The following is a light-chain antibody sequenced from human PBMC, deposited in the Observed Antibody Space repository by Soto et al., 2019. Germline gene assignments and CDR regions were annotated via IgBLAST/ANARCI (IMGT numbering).Light chain of an antibody. Sequence: DIVLAQTPATLSFSPWGSATLSCSASQSVRRNFLAWTHENPALAPRVLIYGASSRATGIPQRFSGSGSGTVFTLTISRLEPEDFSVYYCRQYGYSLGFAFGGGTKVDIK. CDR3: RQYGYSLGFA. J-gene: IGKJ4*01. CDR1: QSVRRNF. CDR2: GAS. V-gene: IGKV3-20*01.